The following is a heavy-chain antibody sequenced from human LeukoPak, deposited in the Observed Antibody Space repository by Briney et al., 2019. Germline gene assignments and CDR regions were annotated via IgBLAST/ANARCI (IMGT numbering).Heavy chain of an antibody. CDR1: GGTFSSYA. V-gene: IGHV1-69*13. J-gene: IGHJ6*02. D-gene: IGHD6-25*01. Sequence: ASVKVSCKASGGTFSSYAISWVRQAPGQGLEWMGGIIPIFGTANYAQKFQGRVTITADESTSTAYMELSSLRSEDTAVYYCARPSRGHFHYYYYGMDVWGQGTTVTVSS. CDR2: IIPIFGTA. CDR3: ARPSRGHFHYYYYGMDV.